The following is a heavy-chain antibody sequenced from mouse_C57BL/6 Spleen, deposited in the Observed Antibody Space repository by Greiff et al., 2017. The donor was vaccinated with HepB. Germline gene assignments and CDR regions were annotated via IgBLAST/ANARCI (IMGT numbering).Heavy chain of an antibody. D-gene: IGHD1-1*01. CDR3: ARDAYYGSSYGAMDY. J-gene: IGHJ4*01. V-gene: IGHV1-82*01. Sequence: QVQLQQSGPELVKPGASVKISCKASGYAFSSSWMNWVKQRPGKGLEWIGRIYPGDGDTNYNGKFKGKATLTADKSSSTAYMQLSSLTSEDSAVYFCARDAYYGSSYGAMDYWGQGTSVTVSS. CDR2: IYPGDGDT. CDR1: GYAFSSSW.